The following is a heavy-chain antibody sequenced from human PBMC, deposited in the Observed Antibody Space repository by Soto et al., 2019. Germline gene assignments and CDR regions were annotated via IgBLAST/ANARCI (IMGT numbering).Heavy chain of an antibody. V-gene: IGHV3-23*01. D-gene: IGHD3-16*01. CDR1: GFKFSNYA. J-gene: IGHJ4*02. CDR2: ISATGGGT. CDR3: AKDRRAGGNSAFYFDF. Sequence: GWSLRLSCASSGFKFSNYAMSWVRQAPGKGLEWVSLISATGGGTYYADSVKGRFTISRDNSHNTLYLQVHSLTAEDTAVYYCAKDRRAGGNSAFYFDFWGQGAQVTVSS.